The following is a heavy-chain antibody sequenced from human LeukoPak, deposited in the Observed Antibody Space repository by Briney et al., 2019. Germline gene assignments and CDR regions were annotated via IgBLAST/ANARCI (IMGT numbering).Heavy chain of an antibody. D-gene: IGHD6-19*01. CDR3: ARNVACTGDFDY. V-gene: IGHV1-24*01. J-gene: IGHJ4*02. CDR1: GYMLTALS. CDR2: FDLEDGET. Sequence: ASVKVSCKVSGYMLTALSMHWWGQAPGQGREGRGGFDLEDGETIYAQKLQGRVTMTEYTSTDTAYMGLSSLRSEDTAVYYCARNVACTGDFDYWGQGALVTVS.